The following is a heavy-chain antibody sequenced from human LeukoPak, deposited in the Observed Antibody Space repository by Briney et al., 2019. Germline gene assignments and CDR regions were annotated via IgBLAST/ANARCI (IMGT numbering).Heavy chain of an antibody. CDR3: ATGRGIQLWYGAPPLNY. V-gene: IGHV1-24*01. J-gene: IGHJ4*02. CDR1: GYTLTELS. Sequence: ASVKVSCKVSGYTLTELSMHWVRQAPGKGLEWMGGFDPEDGEIIYAQKFQGRVTMTEDTSTDTAYMELSSLRSEDTAVYYCATGRGIQLWYGAPPLNYWGQGTLVTASS. CDR2: FDPEDGEI. D-gene: IGHD5-18*01.